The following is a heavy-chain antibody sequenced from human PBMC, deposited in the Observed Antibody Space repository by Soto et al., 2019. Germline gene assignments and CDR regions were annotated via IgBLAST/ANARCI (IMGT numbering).Heavy chain of an antibody. CDR1: GYTLTELS. V-gene: IGHV1-24*01. D-gene: IGHD3-22*01. J-gene: IGHJ4*02. CDR3: ATGTEYYDSSGYYYYFDY. Sequence: ASVKVSCKVSGYTLTELSMHWVRQAPGKGLEWMGGFDPEDGETIYAQKFQGRVTMTEDTSTDTAYMELSSLRSEDTAVYYCATGTEYYDSSGYYYYFDYWGQGTLVTVSS. CDR2: FDPEDGET.